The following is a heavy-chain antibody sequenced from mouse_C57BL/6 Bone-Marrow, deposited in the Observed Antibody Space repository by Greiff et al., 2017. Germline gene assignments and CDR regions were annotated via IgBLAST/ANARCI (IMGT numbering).Heavy chain of an antibody. D-gene: IGHD1-1*01. J-gene: IGHJ3*01. V-gene: IGHV1-76*01. CDR3: ARFPHYYGSSYGFAY. CDR2: IYPGSGNT. Sequence: QVQLKQSGAELVRPGASVKLSCKASGYTFTDYYINWVKQRPGQGLEWIARIYPGSGNTYYNEKFKGKATLTAEKSSSTAYMQLSSLTSEDSAVYFCARFPHYYGSSYGFAYWGQGTLVTVSA. CDR1: GYTFTDYY.